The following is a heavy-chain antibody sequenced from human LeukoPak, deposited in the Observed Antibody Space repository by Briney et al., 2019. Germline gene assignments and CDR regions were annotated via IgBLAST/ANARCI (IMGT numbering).Heavy chain of an antibody. V-gene: IGHV1-18*01. D-gene: IGHD1-1*01. CDR3: ARDSRTGLNAFDI. Sequence: ASVKVSCKASGYIFSTYGISWVRQAPGQGLEWMGWISGHNGNTECAQKFQGRVTMTTDTSMSTAYLELRSLRSDDTALYYCARDSRTGLNAFDIWGPGTMVTVSS. CDR2: ISGHNGNT. J-gene: IGHJ3*02. CDR1: GYIFSTYG.